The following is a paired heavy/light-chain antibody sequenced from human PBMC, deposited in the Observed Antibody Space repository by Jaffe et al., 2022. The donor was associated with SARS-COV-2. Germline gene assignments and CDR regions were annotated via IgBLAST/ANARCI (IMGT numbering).Light chain of an antibody. CDR1: QTVLYSSNNKNY. Sequence: DIVMTQSPDSLAVSLGERATINCKSSQTVLYSSNNKNYLTWYQQKPGQPPKVLIYWASTRESGVPDRFSGSGSGTDFTLTISSLQAEDVAVYYCQQYYSAPPTFGQGTKVEIQ. J-gene: IGKJ1*01. CDR3: QQYYSAPPT. CDR2: WAS. V-gene: IGKV4-1*01.
Heavy chain of an antibody. CDR2: VNSDGAST. V-gene: IGHV3-74*01. CDR3: ARDRDDNSGWYGTSYLMDV. Sequence: EVQLVESGGGLVQPGGSLRLSCAASGFTFSSYWMHWVRQAPGKGLVWVSRVNSDGASTSYADSVKGRFTISRDNAKNTLYLQMNSLRAEDTAVYYCARDRDDNSGWYGTSYLMDVWGQGTTVTVSS. J-gene: IGHJ6*02. CDR1: GFTFSSYW. D-gene: IGHD6-19*01.